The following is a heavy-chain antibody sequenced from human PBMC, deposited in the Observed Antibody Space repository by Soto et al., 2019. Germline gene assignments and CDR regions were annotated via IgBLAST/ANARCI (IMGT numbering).Heavy chain of an antibody. CDR2: ISYDGSNK. V-gene: IGHV3-30*18. CDR1: VFTFSSYG. D-gene: IGHD3-22*01. CDR3: AKDYYDSSGYYTDWRYYYYYGMDV. Sequence: QVQLVESGGGVVQPGRSLRLSCAASVFTFSSYGMHWVRQAPGKGLEWVAVISYDGSNKYYADSVKGRFTISRDNSKNTLYLKMSSLRAEDTAVYYCAKDYYDSSGYYTDWRYYYYYGMDVWGQGTTVTVSS. J-gene: IGHJ6*02.